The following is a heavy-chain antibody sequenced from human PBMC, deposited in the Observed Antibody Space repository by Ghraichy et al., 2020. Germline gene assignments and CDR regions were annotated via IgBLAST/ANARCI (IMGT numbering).Heavy chain of an antibody. CDR1: GFTFSNYD. J-gene: IGHJ4*02. V-gene: IGHV3-23*01. D-gene: IGHD6-19*01. CDR2: ISGSGGSGGTT. CDR3: AKGFRYRSGWEIYFDY. Sequence: GGSLRLSCAASGFTFSNYDMSWVRQAPGKGLEWVSGISGSGGSGGTTYYADSVKGRFTISRDNSKYRLNLQMSGLRAEDTAVYFCAKGFRYRSGWEIYFDYWGQGTLVTVSS.